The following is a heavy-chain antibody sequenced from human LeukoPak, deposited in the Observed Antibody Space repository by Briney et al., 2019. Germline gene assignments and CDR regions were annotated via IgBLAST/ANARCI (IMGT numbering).Heavy chain of an antibody. J-gene: IGHJ2*01. Sequence: GGSQRLSCAASGFTFSSYSMNWVRQAPGKGLEWVSYISSSSSTIYYADSVKGRFTISRDNAKNSLYLRMNSLRDEDTAVYYCASYGGIYWYFDLWGRGTLVTVSS. CDR3: ASYGGIYWYFDL. V-gene: IGHV3-48*02. CDR2: ISSSSSTI. CDR1: GFTFSSYS. D-gene: IGHD4-23*01.